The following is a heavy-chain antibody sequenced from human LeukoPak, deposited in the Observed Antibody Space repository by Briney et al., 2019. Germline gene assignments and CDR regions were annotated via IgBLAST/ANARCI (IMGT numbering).Heavy chain of an antibody. J-gene: IGHJ4*02. V-gene: IGHV4-39*01. D-gene: IGHD6-19*01. CDR3: ARIYFLSSGWPYYFDY. Sequence: SETLSLTCTVSGGSISSSSYYWGWIRQPPGKGLEWIGSIYYSGSTNYNPSLKSRVTISVDTSKNQFSLKLSSVTAADTAVYYCARIYFLSSGWPYYFDYWGQGTLVTVSS. CDR1: GGSISSSSYY. CDR2: IYYSGST.